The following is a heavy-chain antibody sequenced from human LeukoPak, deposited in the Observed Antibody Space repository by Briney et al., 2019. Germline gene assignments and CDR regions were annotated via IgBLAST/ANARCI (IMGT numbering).Heavy chain of an antibody. Sequence: SETLSLTCTVSGGSISSGGYYWSWIRQHPGKGLEWIGYIYYSGSTNYNPSLKSRVTISVDTSKNQFSLKLSSVTAADTAVYYCALRPGSGSAFDYWGQGTLVTVSS. V-gene: IGHV4-61*08. CDR2: IYYSGST. J-gene: IGHJ4*02. D-gene: IGHD3-10*01. CDR1: GGSISSGGYY. CDR3: ALRPGSGSAFDY.